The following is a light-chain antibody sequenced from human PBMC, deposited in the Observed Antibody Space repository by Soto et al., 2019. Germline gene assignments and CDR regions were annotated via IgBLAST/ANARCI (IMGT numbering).Light chain of an antibody. Sequence: SVLTQPASVSGSPGQSITIRCTGSSSDVGGYDHVCWYQQYPGKAPKLLIYEVSHRPSGVSNRFSGSKSGNTASLTISGLQAEDEADYYCSSYTNSNTWVFGGGTKVTVL. CDR3: SSYTNSNTWV. CDR1: SSDVGGYDH. CDR2: EVS. V-gene: IGLV2-14*01. J-gene: IGLJ3*02.